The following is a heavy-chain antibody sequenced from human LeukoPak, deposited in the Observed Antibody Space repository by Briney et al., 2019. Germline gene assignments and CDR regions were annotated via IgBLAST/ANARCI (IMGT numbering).Heavy chain of an antibody. CDR2: INSRNYI. J-gene: IGHJ4*02. CDR3: ARDRVFFPINY. V-gene: IGHV3-21*01. Sequence: GGALRLSCAPSGFTFSIYIMNWVRQALGKGLELIASINSRNYIYNADSVKGRFTSSRDNAKNSLYLQMNSLRAKDTPMYYCARDRVFFPINYWGQGTLVSASA. CDR1: GFTFSIYI. D-gene: IGHD2-21*01.